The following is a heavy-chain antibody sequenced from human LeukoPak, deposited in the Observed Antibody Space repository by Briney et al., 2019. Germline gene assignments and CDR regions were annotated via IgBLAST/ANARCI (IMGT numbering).Heavy chain of an antibody. CDR2: ARNKPNSCST. V-gene: IGHV3-72*01. J-gene: IGHJ4*02. CDR1: GFTFSDHH. Sequence: GGSLRLSCEGSGFTFSDHHMDWVRQAPGMGLEWVGRGPARNKPNSCSTQYATSVRGRFTISRDDSKNSPYLQISSLTTEDTAMYYCTRVLTTDRGWYTSEFWGQGVLVTVSS. D-gene: IGHD6-19*01. CDR3: TRVLTTDRGWYTSEF.